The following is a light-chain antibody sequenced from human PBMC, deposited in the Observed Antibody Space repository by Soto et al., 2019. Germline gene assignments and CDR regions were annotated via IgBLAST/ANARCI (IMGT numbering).Light chain of an antibody. CDR3: CSYAGNSTYV. Sequence: QSALTQPASVSGSPGQSITISCTGTSSDVGSYNLVSWYQQHPGKAPKVMIYEVSKRPSGVSNRFSGSKSGNTASLRISGLQDEDEADYYCCSYAGNSTYVFGTGTKVTVL. CDR2: EVS. J-gene: IGLJ1*01. V-gene: IGLV2-23*02. CDR1: SSDVGSYNL.